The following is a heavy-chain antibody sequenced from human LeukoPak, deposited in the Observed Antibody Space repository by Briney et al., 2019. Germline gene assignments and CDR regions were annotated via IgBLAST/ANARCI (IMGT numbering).Heavy chain of an antibody. J-gene: IGHJ3*01. Sequence: GGSLRPSCAASGFTFSGYAMSWVRQAPGKGLEWVSAISGSGGSTFYADSVQGRFTISSDNSRSTLFLQMDSLRAEDTAVYFCAKGRGWPPLFDVWGQGTMVTVSS. CDR1: GFTFSGYA. CDR3: AKGRGWPPLFDV. CDR2: ISGSGGST. D-gene: IGHD2-15*01. V-gene: IGHV3-23*01.